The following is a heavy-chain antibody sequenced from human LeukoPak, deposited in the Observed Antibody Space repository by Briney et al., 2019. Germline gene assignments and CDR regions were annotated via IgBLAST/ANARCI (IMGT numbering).Heavy chain of an antibody. Sequence: PGGSLRLSCAASGFMFSSNWMSWVRLAPGKGLEWVANIKEDGTETYYVDSVKGRFTISRDNSKNTLYLQMNSLRAEDTAVYYCAKDLDCSSTSCYPDYWGQGTLVTVSS. CDR2: IKEDGTET. CDR3: AKDLDCSSTSCYPDY. D-gene: IGHD2-2*01. J-gene: IGHJ4*02. V-gene: IGHV3-7*03. CDR1: GFMFSSNW.